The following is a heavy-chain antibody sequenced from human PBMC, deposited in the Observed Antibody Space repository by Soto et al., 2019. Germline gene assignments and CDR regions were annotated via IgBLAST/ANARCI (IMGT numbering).Heavy chain of an antibody. V-gene: IGHV3-30*18. Sequence: QVQLVESGGGVVQPGRSLRLSCAASGFTFSSYGMHWVRRAPGKGLEWVAVISYDGSNKYYADSVKGRFTISRDNSKNTLYLQMNSLRAEDTAVYYCAKTYDYGGNWDYWGQGTLVTVSS. CDR2: ISYDGSNK. D-gene: IGHD4-17*01. CDR1: GFTFSSYG. CDR3: AKTYDYGGNWDY. J-gene: IGHJ4*02.